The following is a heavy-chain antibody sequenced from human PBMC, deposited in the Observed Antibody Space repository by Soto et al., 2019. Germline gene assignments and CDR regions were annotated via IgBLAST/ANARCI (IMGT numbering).Heavy chain of an antibody. Sequence: GGSLRLSCAASGFTFSNYGMTWVRQAPGKGLEWVANIKQDGSEKYYVDSVKGRFTISRDNAKNSLYLQMNSLRAEDTAVYYCARGTHIDAFDIWGQGTMVTV. CDR1: GFTFSNYG. V-gene: IGHV3-7*01. CDR2: IKQDGSEK. CDR3: ARGTHIDAFDI. J-gene: IGHJ3*02. D-gene: IGHD2-21*01.